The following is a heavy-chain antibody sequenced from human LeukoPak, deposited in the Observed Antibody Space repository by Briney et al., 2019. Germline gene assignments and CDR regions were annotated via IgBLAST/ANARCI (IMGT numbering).Heavy chain of an antibody. CDR3: ARLADTAMGYYYYGMDV. V-gene: IGHV5-51*01. Sequence: GESLKISRKGSGYSLTKFWIGLVRQMPGKGLEVVGIVHPGDSDTRYSASFQRQVTISADKSISTAYLQWSSLKASDTAMYYCARLADTAMGYYYYGMDVWGQGTTVTVSS. CDR1: GYSLTKFW. D-gene: IGHD5-18*01. CDR2: VHPGDSDT. J-gene: IGHJ6*02.